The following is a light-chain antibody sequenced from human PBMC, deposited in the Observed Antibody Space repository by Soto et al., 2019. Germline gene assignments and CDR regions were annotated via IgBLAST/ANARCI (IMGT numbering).Light chain of an antibody. J-gene: IGLJ1*01. CDR1: SSDVGGYNY. Sequence: QSVVTQPPSASGSPGQPVTISCTGTSSDVGGYNYVSWYQQHPGKAPKLIIYEVTKRPSGVPDRFSGSKSGNTASLTVSGLQAEDEADYYCSSYAGSNNLVFGTGTKVTVL. CDR3: SSYAGSNNLV. V-gene: IGLV2-8*01. CDR2: EVT.